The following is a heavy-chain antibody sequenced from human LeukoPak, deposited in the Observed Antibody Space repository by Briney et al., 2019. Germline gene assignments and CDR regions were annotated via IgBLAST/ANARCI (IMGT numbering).Heavy chain of an antibody. CDR1: GGSISPYY. V-gene: IGHV4-59*12. J-gene: IGHJ4*02. D-gene: IGHD3-22*01. CDR2: TYSSGST. CDR3: ARTDSSGYYYPFDY. Sequence: SEALSLTCTVSGGSISPYYWSWIRQPPGKGLEWIGYTYSSGSTNYNPSLKSRVTISVDTSKNQFSLKLSSVTAADTAVYYCARTDSSGYYYPFDYWGQGTLVTVSS.